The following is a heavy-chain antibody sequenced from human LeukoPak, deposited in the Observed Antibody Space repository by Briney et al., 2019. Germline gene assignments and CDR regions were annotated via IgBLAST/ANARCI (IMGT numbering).Heavy chain of an antibody. J-gene: IGHJ4*02. CDR3: AKGGGTGYSSSWYSN. CDR1: GFTFSSYS. CDR2: ISSSSSYI. Sequence: GGSLRLSCAASGFTFSSYSMNWVRQAPGKGLEWVSSISSSSSYIYYADSVKGRFTISRDNAKNSLYLQMNSLRAEDAAVYYCAKGGGTGYSSSWYSNWGQGTLVTVSS. V-gene: IGHV3-21*01. D-gene: IGHD6-13*01.